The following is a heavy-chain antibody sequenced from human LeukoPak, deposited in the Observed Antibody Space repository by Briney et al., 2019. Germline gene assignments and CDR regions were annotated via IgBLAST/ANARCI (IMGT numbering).Heavy chain of an antibody. CDR3: ARQFDP. CDR2: IYSSGST. V-gene: IGHV4-39*07. Sequence: SETLSLTCTVSGGSISSSSYYWGWIRQPPGKGLEWIGSIYSSGSTYYNPSLKSRVTISVDTSKNQFSLKLTSVTAADTAVYYCARQFDPWGQGTLVTVSS. CDR1: GGSISSSSYY. J-gene: IGHJ5*02.